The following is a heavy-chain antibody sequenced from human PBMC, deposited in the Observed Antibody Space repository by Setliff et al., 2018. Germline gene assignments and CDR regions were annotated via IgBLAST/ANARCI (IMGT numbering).Heavy chain of an antibody. Sequence: ASVKVSCKASGYTFSSYGISWVRQAPGQGLEWMGWISAYNGNTNYAQKFQGRVTMTTDTSTSTAYMELRSLRSDDTAVYYCAKDRVEVVVAAPQARFDPWGQGTLVTVSS. CDR2: ISAYNGNT. V-gene: IGHV1-18*01. CDR3: AKDRVEVVVAAPQARFDP. CDR1: GYTFSSYG. D-gene: IGHD2-15*01. J-gene: IGHJ5*02.